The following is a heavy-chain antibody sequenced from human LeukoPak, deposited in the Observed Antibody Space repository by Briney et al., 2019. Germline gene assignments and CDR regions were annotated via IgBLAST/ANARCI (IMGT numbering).Heavy chain of an antibody. D-gene: IGHD6-13*01. CDR3: ASSREQQLVDNWFDP. CDR2: IYYSGST. Sequence: SETLSLTCTVPGGSISSSSYYWGWIRQPPGKGLEWIGSIYYSGSTYYNPSLKSRVTISVDTSKNQFSLKLSSVTAADTAVYYCASSREQQLVDNWFDPWGQGTLVTVSS. V-gene: IGHV4-39*01. J-gene: IGHJ5*02. CDR1: GGSISSSSYY.